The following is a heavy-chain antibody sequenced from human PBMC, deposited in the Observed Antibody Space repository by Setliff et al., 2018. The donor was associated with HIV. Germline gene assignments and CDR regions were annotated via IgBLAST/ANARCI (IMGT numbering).Heavy chain of an antibody. J-gene: IGHJ4*02. CDR3: ARGRHYSSSAPFAIDF. D-gene: IGHD6-6*01. CDR2: IYHSGGS. CDR1: GGSIISNEW. Sequence: PSETLSLTCAVSGGSIISNEWWSWVRQPPGKGLEWIGEIYHSGGSNYNSSLTRRVMISVDKSKNQFSVKLSSVTAADTAVYYCARGRHYSSSAPFAIDFWGQGMLVTVSS. V-gene: IGHV4-4*02.